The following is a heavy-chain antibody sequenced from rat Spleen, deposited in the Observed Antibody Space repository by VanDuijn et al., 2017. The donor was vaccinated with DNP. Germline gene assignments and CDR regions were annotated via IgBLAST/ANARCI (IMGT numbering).Heavy chain of an antibody. D-gene: IGHD2-1*01. V-gene: IGHV5S10*01. J-gene: IGHJ2*01. CDR2: ISDDGSRP. CDR1: GFTFSDYA. Sequence: EVQLVESGGGLVQPGRSLKLSCAASGFTFSDYAMAWVRQAPKKGLEWVAGISDDGSRPYYRDSVKGRFTVSRDNAESTLYLQMDSLRSEDTATYYCTTDPYGQYWGQGVMVTVSS. CDR3: TTDPYGQY.